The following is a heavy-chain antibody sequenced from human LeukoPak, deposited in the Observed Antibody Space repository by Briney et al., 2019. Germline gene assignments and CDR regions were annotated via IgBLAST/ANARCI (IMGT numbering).Heavy chain of an antibody. CDR3: AKDARRTSGWYFFDY. V-gene: IGHV3-23*01. J-gene: IGHJ4*02. CDR2: ISDSGGIT. D-gene: IGHD6-19*01. Sequence: GGSLRLSCAASGFAFSSQAMGWVRQAPGKGLEWVSVISDSGGITYYADSVKGRFTISRDNSKNTLFLQMNSLRAEDTAVYSCAKDARRTSGWYFFDYWGQGTLVTVSS. CDR1: GFAFSSQA.